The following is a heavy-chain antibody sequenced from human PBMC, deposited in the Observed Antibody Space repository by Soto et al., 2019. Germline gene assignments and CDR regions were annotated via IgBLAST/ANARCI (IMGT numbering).Heavy chain of an antibody. CDR1: GYTFTGYY. D-gene: IGHD3-9*01. CDR3: ARGLRYFDWLLPYYFDY. V-gene: IGHV1-2*02. J-gene: IGHJ4*02. Sequence: GASVKVSCKASGYTFTGYYMHWVRQAPGQGLEWMGWINPNSGGTNYAQKFQGRVTMTRDTSISTAYMELSRLRSDDTAVYYCARGLRYFDWLLPYYFDYWGQGTLVTVSS. CDR2: INPNSGGT.